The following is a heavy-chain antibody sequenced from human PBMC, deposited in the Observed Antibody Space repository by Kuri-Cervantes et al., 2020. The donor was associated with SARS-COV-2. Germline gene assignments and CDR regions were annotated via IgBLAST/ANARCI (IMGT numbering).Heavy chain of an antibody. D-gene: IGHD6-6*01. CDR2: IYWNDDK. Sequence: SGPTLVKPTQTLTLTCTFSGFSLSTSGVGVGWIRQPPGKALEWLALIYWNDDKRYSPSLKTRLTISKDTSKNQVVLTMTNMDPVDTATYYCARSLYSSSYDYWGQGTLVTVSS. V-gene: IGHV2-5*01. J-gene: IGHJ4*02. CDR1: GFSLSTSGVG. CDR3: ARSLYSSSYDY.